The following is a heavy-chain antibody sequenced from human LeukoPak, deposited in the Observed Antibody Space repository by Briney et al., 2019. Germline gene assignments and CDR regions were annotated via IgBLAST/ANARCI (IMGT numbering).Heavy chain of an antibody. V-gene: IGHV1-18*04. CDR3: ARDRELWFGELLLRDY. J-gene: IGHJ4*02. D-gene: IGHD3-10*01. CDR2: ISAYNGNT. CDR1: GYTFTGYY. Sequence: ASVKVSCKASGYTFTGYYMHWVRQAPGQGLEWMGWISAYNGNTNYAQKLQGRVTMTTDTSTSTAYMELRSLRSDDTAVYYCARDRELWFGELLLRDYWGQGTLVTVSS.